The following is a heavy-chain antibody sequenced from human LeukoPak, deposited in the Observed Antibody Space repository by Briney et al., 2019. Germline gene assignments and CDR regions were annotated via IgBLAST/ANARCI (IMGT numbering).Heavy chain of an antibody. J-gene: IGHJ4*02. CDR1: GFTFDDYA. CDR2: ISWNSGSI. D-gene: IGHD5-18*01. V-gene: IGHV3-9*01. CDR3: AKGMGDYSYGSLFDY. Sequence: GGSLRLYCAASGFTFDDYAMHWVRQAPGKVLEWVSGISWNSGSIGYADSVKGRFTISRDDAKNSLYLQMNSLRAEDTALYYCAKGMGDYSYGSLFDYWGQGTLVTVSS.